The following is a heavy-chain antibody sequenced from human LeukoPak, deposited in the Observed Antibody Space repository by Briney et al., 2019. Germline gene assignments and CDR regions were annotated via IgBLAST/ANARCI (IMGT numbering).Heavy chain of an antibody. CDR2: INPNSGGT. Sequence: GASVKVSCKASGYTFTGYYMHWVRQAPGQGLEWMGWINPNSGGTDYAQKFQGRVTMTRDTSSSTAYMELSRLRSDDTAVYFCARRCDTSSYYTYYFDYWGQGTLVTVSS. CDR1: GYTFTGYY. CDR3: ARRCDTSSYYTYYFDY. V-gene: IGHV1-2*02. J-gene: IGHJ4*02. D-gene: IGHD3-22*01.